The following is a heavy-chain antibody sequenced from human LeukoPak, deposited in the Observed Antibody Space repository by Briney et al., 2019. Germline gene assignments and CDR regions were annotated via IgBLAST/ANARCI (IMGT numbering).Heavy chain of an antibody. J-gene: IGHJ4*02. CDR3: ATDDRPNAAVSGYTH. V-gene: IGHV1-24*01. Sequence: ASVKVSCKVSGSSLTDLSIHWVRQAPGKGLEWMGGFDPEDGKTRYAQNLQGRVTMTEDTSTDTAYMELSSLRSEGTAVYFCATDDRPNAAVSGYTHWGQGALVIVSS. D-gene: IGHD3-22*01. CDR2: FDPEDGKT. CDR1: GSSLTDLS.